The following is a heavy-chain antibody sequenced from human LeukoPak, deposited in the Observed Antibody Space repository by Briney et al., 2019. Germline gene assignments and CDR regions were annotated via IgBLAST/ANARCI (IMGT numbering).Heavy chain of an antibody. CDR1: GFNFSNYS. Sequence: GGSLRLSCEVSGFNFSNYSMIWVRQAPGKGLEWVSYISASSLIYYADSVKGRFTISRDNAKNSLHLQMNSLRDEDTAVYYCATYWDTVTGHKVRGGHWGQGTLVTVSS. D-gene: IGHD3-9*01. V-gene: IGHV3-48*02. CDR3: ATYWDTVTGHKVRGGH. CDR2: ISASSLI. J-gene: IGHJ4*02.